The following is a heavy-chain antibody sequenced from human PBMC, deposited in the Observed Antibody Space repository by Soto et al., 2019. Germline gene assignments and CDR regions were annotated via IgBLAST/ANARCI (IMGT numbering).Heavy chain of an antibody. Sequence: DVQLLESGGGLVEPGGSLRLSCAASGFTFRSYAMSWVRQAPGKGLEWVSGISGSGISTHYADSVKGRFTGSRDNSKNTLDLQMNSLRAEDTAVYNCAKEPVGPDWYFDLWGRGTLVTVSS. V-gene: IGHV3-23*01. CDR2: ISGSGIST. CDR1: GFTFRSYA. J-gene: IGHJ2*01. CDR3: AKEPVGPDWYFDL.